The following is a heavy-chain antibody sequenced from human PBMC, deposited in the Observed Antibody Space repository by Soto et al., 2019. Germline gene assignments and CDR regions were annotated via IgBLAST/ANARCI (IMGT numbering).Heavy chain of an antibody. CDR2: IYYSGST. CDR3: ARGVAAAGSYYYYYGMDV. Sequence: QVQLQESGPGLVKPSETLSLTCTVSGGSISSYYWSWIRQPPGKGLEWIGYIYYSGSTNYNPSLMSGVTVSVDTSKNQFSLRLSSGTDADTAVYYCARGVAAAGSYYYYYGMDVWGQGTTVTVSS. V-gene: IGHV4-59*01. J-gene: IGHJ6*02. D-gene: IGHD2-15*01. CDR1: GGSISSYY.